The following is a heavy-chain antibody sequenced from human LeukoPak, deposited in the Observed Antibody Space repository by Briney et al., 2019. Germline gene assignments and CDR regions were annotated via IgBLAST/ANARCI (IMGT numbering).Heavy chain of an antibody. CDR1: GGSFSGYY. D-gene: IGHD6-13*01. CDR2: INHSGST. J-gene: IGHJ4*02. Sequence: PSETLSLTCAVYGGSFSGYYWSWIRQPPGKGLEWIGEINHSGSTNYNPSLKSRVTISVDTSKNQFSLKLSSVTAADTAVYYCARDSGYSSRQSMTFGYWGQGTLVTVSS. CDR3: ARDSGYSSRQSMTFGY. V-gene: IGHV4-34*01.